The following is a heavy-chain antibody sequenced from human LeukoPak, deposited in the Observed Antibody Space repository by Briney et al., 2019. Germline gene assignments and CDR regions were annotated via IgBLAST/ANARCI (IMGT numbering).Heavy chain of an antibody. D-gene: IGHD3-22*01. J-gene: IGHJ6*02. V-gene: IGHV1-24*01. Sequence: ASVKVSCKVSGYTLTELSMHWVRQAPGKGLEWMGGFDPEDGETIYAQKFQGRVTMTEDTSTDTAYMELSGLRSEDTAVYYCATQRITMIVVPQSPYYGMDVWGQGTTVTVSS. CDR1: GYTLTELS. CDR2: FDPEDGET. CDR3: ATQRITMIVVPQSPYYGMDV.